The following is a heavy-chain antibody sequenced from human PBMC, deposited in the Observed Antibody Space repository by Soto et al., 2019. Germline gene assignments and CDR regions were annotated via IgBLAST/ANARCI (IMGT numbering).Heavy chain of an antibody. CDR3: ARANSNTRNYYYYGMDV. CDR2: IYYSGST. Sequence: QVQLQESGPGLVKPSQTLSLTCTVSGGSISSGGYYWSWIRQHPGKGLEWIGYIYYSGSTYYNPSLQSRVTISVDTSKNQFSLKLSSVTAADTAVYYCARANSNTRNYYYYGMDVWGQGTTVTVSS. D-gene: IGHD4-4*01. J-gene: IGHJ6*02. CDR1: GGSISSGGYY. V-gene: IGHV4-31*03.